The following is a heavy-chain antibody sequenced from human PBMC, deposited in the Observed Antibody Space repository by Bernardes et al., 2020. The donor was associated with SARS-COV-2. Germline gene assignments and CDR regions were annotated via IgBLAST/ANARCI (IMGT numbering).Heavy chain of an antibody. CDR2: IYYSGST. D-gene: IGHD3-9*01. CDR3: ARHVYDTYYYYYYGMDV. V-gene: IGHV4-39*01. Sequence: SETLSLTCTVSGGSIRSSSYYWGWIRQSPGKGLEWIGSIYYSGSTYYNPSLKSRVTISVDTSKNQFSLKLSSVTAADTAVYYCARHVYDTYYYYYYGMDVWGQGTTVTVSS. J-gene: IGHJ6*02. CDR1: GGSIRSSSYY.